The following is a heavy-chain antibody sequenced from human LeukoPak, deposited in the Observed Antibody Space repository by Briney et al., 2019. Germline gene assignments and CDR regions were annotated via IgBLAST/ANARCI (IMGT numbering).Heavy chain of an antibody. CDR2: ISGSGDRT. D-gene: IGHD6-13*01. CDR3: AKATRTGFSWYYFDY. CDR1: GFTFSSSA. J-gene: IGHJ4*02. V-gene: IGHV3-23*01. Sequence: GGSLRLSCAASGFTFSSSAMSWVRQAPGKGLEWVSTISGSGDRTYYADSVEGRFTISRDNSKNTLYLQMNSLRAEDTAVYYCAKATRTGFSWYYFDYWGQGTLVTVSS.